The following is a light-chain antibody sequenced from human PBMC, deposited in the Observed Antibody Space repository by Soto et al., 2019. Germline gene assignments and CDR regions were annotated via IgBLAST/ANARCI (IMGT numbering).Light chain of an antibody. Sequence: DIHMTQSPSTLSSSFLDIVTITCLASQTINRWLAWYQQKPGEVPKLLIYKASVLESGVPSRFSGSGSGTEFTLTISRLQPEDVATYYCQHWSFGQGTKVDIK. V-gene: IGKV1-5*03. CDR3: QHWS. CDR1: QTINRW. CDR2: KAS. J-gene: IGKJ1*01.